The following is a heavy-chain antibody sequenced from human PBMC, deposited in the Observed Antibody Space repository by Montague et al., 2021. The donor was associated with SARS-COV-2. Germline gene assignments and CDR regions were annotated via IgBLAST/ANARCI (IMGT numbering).Heavy chain of an antibody. Sequence: SETLSLTCAVSGGSIKTYIWWSWVRQAPGKGLEWLGEILHSGIANYNPSLKSRVTISVDKSRNEFSLKLSSLTAADTAVYFCAKDVSLSVAALDSWGQGTLVTVSS. CDR3: AKDVSLSVAALDS. CDR1: GGSIKTYIW. J-gene: IGHJ4*02. D-gene: IGHD6-19*01. V-gene: IGHV4-4*02. CDR2: ILHSGIA.